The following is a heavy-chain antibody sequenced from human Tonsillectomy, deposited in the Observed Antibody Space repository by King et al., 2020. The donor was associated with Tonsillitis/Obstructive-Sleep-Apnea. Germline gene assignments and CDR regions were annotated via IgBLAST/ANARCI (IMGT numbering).Heavy chain of an antibody. J-gene: IGHJ4*02. D-gene: IGHD6-6*01. Sequence: QLVQSGAEVKKPGASVKVSCKASGYTFASYYIHWVRQAPGQGLEGVGIINPSGGSTSYAQKFQGSVTMTRDTSTSTVYMELSSLRSEETAVYYCARDGSVATRPLDYWGQGTLVTVSS. V-gene: IGHV1-46*01. CDR1: GYTFASYY. CDR3: ARDGSVATRPLDY. CDR2: INPSGGST.